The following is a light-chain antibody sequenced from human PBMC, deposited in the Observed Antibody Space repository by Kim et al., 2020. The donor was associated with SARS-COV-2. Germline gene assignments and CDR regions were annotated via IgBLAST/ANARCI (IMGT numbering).Light chain of an antibody. V-gene: IGKV1-33*01. J-gene: IGKJ4*01. Sequence: SASVGDRVTITCQASQDISNYLNWYQKKPGKAPKPLIYDASNLETGVPSRFSGSGSGTDFTFTISSLQPEDIATYYCQQYDNLFTFGGGTKVDIK. CDR1: QDISNY. CDR3: QQYDNLFT. CDR2: DAS.